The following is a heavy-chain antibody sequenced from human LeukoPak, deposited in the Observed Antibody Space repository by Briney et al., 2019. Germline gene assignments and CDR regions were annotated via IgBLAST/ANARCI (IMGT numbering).Heavy chain of an antibody. CDR2: IIPIFGTA. J-gene: IGHJ3*02. CDR1: GGTFSSYA. CDR3: ARDRTDSSSYDAFDI. V-gene: IGHV1-69*13. D-gene: IGHD6-13*01. Sequence: SVKVSCKASGGTFSSYAISWVRQAPGQGLEWMGGIIPIFGTANYAQKFQGRVTITADESTSTAYMELSGLRSEDTAVYYCARDRTDSSSYDAFDIWGQGTMVTVSS.